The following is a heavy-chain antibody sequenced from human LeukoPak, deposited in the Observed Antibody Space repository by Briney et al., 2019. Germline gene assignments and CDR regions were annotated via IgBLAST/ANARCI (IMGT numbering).Heavy chain of an antibody. J-gene: IGHJ3*02. V-gene: IGHV3-11*04. CDR2: ISSSGSTI. Sequence: GGSLRLSCAASGFTFSDYCMSWIRQAPGKGLEWVSYISSSGSTIYYADSVKGRFTIPRDNAKNSLYLQMNSLRAEDTAVYYCARGYGRNSGPLAFDIWGQGTMVTVSS. CDR3: ARGYGRNSGPLAFDI. CDR1: GFTFSDYC. D-gene: IGHD4-23*01.